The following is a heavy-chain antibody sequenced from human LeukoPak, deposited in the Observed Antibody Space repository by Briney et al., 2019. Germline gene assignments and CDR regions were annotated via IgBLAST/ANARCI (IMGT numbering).Heavy chain of an antibody. CDR1: GFTFSSYW. CDR2: IKQDGSEK. D-gene: IGHD5-24*01. Sequence: PGGSLRLSCAASGFTFSSYWMSWVRRAPGKGLEWVANIKQDGSEKYYVDSVKGRFTISRDNAKNSLYLQMNSLRAEDTAVYYCARLRGARMATFPFDYWGQGTLVTLSS. V-gene: IGHV3-7*01. CDR3: ARLRGARMATFPFDY. J-gene: IGHJ4*02.